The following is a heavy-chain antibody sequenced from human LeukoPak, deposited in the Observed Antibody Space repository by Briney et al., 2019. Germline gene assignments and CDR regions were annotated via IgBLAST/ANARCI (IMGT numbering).Heavy chain of an antibody. J-gene: IGHJ5*02. CDR1: GYTFTSYD. Sequence: ASVKVSCKASGYTFTSYDINWVRQATGQGLEWMGWMNPNSGNTGYAQKFQGRVTMTRNTSISTAYMELSSLRSEDTAVYYCARGPSRYFDWEQRRNWLDPWGQGTLVTVSS. CDR2: MNPNSGNT. CDR3: ARGPSRYFDWEQRRNWLDP. D-gene: IGHD3-9*01. V-gene: IGHV1-8*01.